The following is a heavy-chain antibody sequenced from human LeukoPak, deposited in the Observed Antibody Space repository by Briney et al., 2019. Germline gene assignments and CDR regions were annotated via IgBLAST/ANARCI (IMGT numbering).Heavy chain of an antibody. Sequence: PSETLSLTCTVSGGSISSSSYYWGWIRQPPGKGLEWIGSIYYSGSTNYNPSLKSRVTISVDTSKNQFSLKLSSVTAADTAVYYCARHLYYGGRFDPWGQGTLVTVSS. J-gene: IGHJ5*02. D-gene: IGHD4-23*01. V-gene: IGHV4-39*01. CDR2: IYYSGST. CDR1: GGSISSSSYY. CDR3: ARHLYYGGRFDP.